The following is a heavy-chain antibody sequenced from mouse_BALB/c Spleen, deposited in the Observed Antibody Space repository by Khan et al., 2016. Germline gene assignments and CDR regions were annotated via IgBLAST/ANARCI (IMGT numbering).Heavy chain of an antibody. Sequence: QVQLKESGPGLVTPSQSLSITCTVSGFSLSRYSVHWLRQPPGKGLEWLGMIWHGGSTDYNSALKSRLSISKDNSKSQVFLKMNSLQTDDTAMYYCARKDWYFDVWGAGTTVTVSS. CDR1: GFSLSRYS. V-gene: IGHV2-6-4*01. J-gene: IGHJ1*01. CDR3: ARKDWYFDV. CDR2: IWHGGST.